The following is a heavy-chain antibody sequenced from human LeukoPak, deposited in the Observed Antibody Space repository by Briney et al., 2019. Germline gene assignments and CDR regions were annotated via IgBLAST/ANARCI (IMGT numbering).Heavy chain of an antibody. D-gene: IGHD2-15*01. V-gene: IGHV4-30-4*01. J-gene: IGHJ4*02. CDR2: IYHSGNT. CDR1: GGSISRGDYY. Sequence: SETLSLTCTVSGGSISRGDYYWTWIRQPPGRGLEWIEYIYHSGNTYYNPSLKSRLSISLDTSRNQFSLRLSSVSAADTAVYYCARKDGSSYYFDNWGQGTLVTVSS. CDR3: ARKDGSSYYFDN.